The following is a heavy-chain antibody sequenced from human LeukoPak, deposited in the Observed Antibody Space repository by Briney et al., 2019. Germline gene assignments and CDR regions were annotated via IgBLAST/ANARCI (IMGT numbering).Heavy chain of an antibody. CDR2: IYYSGST. D-gene: IGHD6-19*01. Sequence: PSETLSLTCTVSGGPISSSSYYWGWIRQPPGKGLEWIGSIYYSGSTYYNPSLKSRVTISVDTSKNQFSLKLSSVTAADTAVYYCARHQLYSSGWYRPANYFDYWGQGTLVTVSS. J-gene: IGHJ4*02. V-gene: IGHV4-39*01. CDR1: GGPISSSSYY. CDR3: ARHQLYSSGWYRPANYFDY.